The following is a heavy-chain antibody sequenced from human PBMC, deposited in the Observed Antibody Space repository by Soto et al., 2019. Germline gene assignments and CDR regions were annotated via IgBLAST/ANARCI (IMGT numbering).Heavy chain of an antibody. V-gene: IGHV3-15*07. CDR3: ATDRTRTFDC. J-gene: IGHJ4*02. CDR2: IKSKRNSATT. Sequence: EVQLVESGGGLVKPGGSLRLSCEASGFTFSNVWMNWVRQAPGKGLEWGGRIKSKRNSATTDYAAPVKGRFTISRDDSRNTLYLQMNSLKTEDTAVYYCATDRTRTFDCWGQGTLVTVSS. CDR1: GFTFSNVW.